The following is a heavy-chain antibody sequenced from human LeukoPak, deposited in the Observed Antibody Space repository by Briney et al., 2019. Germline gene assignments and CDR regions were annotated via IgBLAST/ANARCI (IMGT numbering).Heavy chain of an antibody. V-gene: IGHV4-59*01. J-gene: IGHJ2*01. CDR1: GGSITHKY. Sequence: SETLSLTCSASGGSITHKYWSWIRQSPGMELEWIAYIYYSGSTKYNPSLKSRVTISADPSKSQFSLNLNSVTAADTAVYYCARLRDWGPTLSYWYFDLWGRGTLVTVSS. CDR2: IYYSGST. D-gene: IGHD7-27*01. CDR3: ARLRDWGPTLSYWYFDL.